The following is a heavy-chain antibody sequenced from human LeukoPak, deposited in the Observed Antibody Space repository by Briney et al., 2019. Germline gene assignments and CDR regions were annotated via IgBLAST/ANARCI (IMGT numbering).Heavy chain of an antibody. Sequence: EASVKVSCKASGGTFSSYAISWVRQAPGQGLEWMGGIIPIFGTANYAQKFQGRVTITADESTSTAYMELSSLRSEDTAVYYCARESGLSSSWAQIDYWGQGTLVTVSS. CDR2: IIPIFGTA. D-gene: IGHD6-13*01. V-gene: IGHV1-69*13. CDR1: GGTFSSYA. CDR3: ARESGLSSSWAQIDY. J-gene: IGHJ4*02.